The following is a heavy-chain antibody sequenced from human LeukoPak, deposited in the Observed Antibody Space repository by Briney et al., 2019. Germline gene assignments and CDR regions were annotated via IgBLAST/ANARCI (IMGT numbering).Heavy chain of an antibody. J-gene: IGHJ4*02. D-gene: IGHD3-22*01. Sequence: ASVKVSCKASGYTFTSYGISWVRQAPGQGLEWMGWISAYNGNTNYAQKLQGRVTMTTDTSTSTAYMELRSLRSDDTAVYYCARDLVPYYYDSSGYYYAYWGQGTLVTVSS. CDR1: GYTFTSYG. CDR2: ISAYNGNT. CDR3: ARDLVPYYYDSSGYYYAY. V-gene: IGHV1-18*01.